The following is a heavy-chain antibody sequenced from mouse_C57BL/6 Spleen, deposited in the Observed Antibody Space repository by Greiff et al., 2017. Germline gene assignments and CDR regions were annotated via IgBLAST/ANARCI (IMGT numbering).Heavy chain of an antibody. CDR2: IDPSDSYT. D-gene: IGHD1-1*01. Sequence: VQLQQSGAELVKPGTSVKLSCKASGYTFTSYWMHWVKQRPGQGLEWIGVIDPSDSYTNYNQKFKGKATLTVDTSSSTAYMQLSSLTSEDSAVYYCARWGYGSSYGYFDVWGTGTTVTVSS. V-gene: IGHV1-59*01. CDR3: ARWGYGSSYGYFDV. J-gene: IGHJ1*03. CDR1: GYTFTSYW.